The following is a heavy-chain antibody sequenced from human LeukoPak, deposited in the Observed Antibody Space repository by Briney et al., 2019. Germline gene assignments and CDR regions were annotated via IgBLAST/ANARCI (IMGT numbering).Heavy chain of an antibody. J-gene: IGHJ4*02. CDR1: GFAFSSYA. D-gene: IGHD3-16*02. CDR3: ARDTLYTRVSRFGY. V-gene: IGHV3-23*01. CDR2: LSSSGGGT. Sequence: GGSLRLSCAASGFAFSSYAMNWVRQTPGKGLEWVSALSSSGGGTYYADSVKGRFTISRDNSKNTLYLQMNSLRAEDTAVYYCARDTLYTRVSRFGYWGRGTLVTVSS.